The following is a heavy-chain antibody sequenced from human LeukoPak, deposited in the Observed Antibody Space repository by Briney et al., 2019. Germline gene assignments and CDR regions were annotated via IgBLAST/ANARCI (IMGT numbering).Heavy chain of an antibody. CDR1: GDSMGENY. J-gene: IGHJ4*02. V-gene: IGHV4-59*01. D-gene: IGHD6-13*01. Sequence: SETLSLTCTVTGDSMGENYWSWIRQPPGKRLEYIGFIYRTGSSNYNPSLKSRVTMSIDTSKNQFSLKLNSVTAADTAVYYCARGSSSWYLIFDHWGQGTLVTVSS. CDR3: ARGSSSWYLIFDH. CDR2: IYRTGSS.